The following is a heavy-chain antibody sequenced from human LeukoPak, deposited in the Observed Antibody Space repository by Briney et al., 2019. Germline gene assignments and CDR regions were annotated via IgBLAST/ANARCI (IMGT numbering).Heavy chain of an antibody. CDR1: GYTFTGYY. J-gene: IGHJ5*02. CDR3: ARGPNRLIVPAAMSWFDP. CDR2: INPNSGGT. D-gene: IGHD2-2*01. V-gene: IGHV1-2*02. Sequence: ASVKVSCKASGYTFTGYYMHWVRQAPGQGLEWMGWINPNSGGTNYAQKFQGRVTMTRDTSISTAYMELSRLRSDDTAVYYCARGPNRLIVPAAMSWFDPWGQGTLVTVSS.